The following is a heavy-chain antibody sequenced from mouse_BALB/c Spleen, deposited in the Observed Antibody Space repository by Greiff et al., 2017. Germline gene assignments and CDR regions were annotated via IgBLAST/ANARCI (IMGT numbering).Heavy chain of an antibody. CDR2: IDPANGNT. J-gene: IGHJ4*01. CDR3: ARYPRGNIYYYAMDY. CDR1: GFNIKDTY. Sequence: EVQLQQSGAELVKPGASVKLSCTASGFNIKDTYMHWVKQRPEQGLEWIGRIDPANGNTKYDPKFQGKATITADTSSNTAYLQLSSLTSEDTAVYYCARYPRGNIYYYAMDYWGQGTSVTVSS. V-gene: IGHV14-3*02. D-gene: IGHD2-1*01.